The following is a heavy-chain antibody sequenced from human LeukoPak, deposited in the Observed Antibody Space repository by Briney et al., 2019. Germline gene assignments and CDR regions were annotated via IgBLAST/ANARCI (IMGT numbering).Heavy chain of an antibody. D-gene: IGHD1-26*01. CDR2: VDPEDGET. Sequence: ASVKVSXKVSGYTFTDYYMHWVQQAPGKGLEWMGLVDPEDGETIYAEKFQGRVTITADTSTDTAYMELNSLRSEDTAVYYCATVNSGSFEGVDYWGQGTLVTVSS. CDR3: ATVNSGSFEGVDY. CDR1: GYTFTDYY. J-gene: IGHJ4*02. V-gene: IGHV1-69-2*01.